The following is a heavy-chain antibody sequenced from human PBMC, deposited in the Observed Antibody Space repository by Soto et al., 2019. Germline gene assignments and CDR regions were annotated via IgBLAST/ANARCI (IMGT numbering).Heavy chain of an antibody. V-gene: IGHV4-31*03. CDR1: GGSISSGGYY. CDR2: IYYSGST. J-gene: IGHJ4*02. CDR3: ARGRGYSYGLDG. D-gene: IGHD5-18*01. Sequence: PSETLSLTCTFSGGSISSGGYYWSWIRQHPGKGLEWIGYIYYSGSTYYNPSLKSRVTLSVDTSKNQFSLKLSSVTAAATAVYYCARGRGYSYGLDGWGQGTLVTVSS.